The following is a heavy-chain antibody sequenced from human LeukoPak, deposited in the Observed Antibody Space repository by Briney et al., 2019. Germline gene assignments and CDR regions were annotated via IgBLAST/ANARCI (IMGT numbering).Heavy chain of an antibody. D-gene: IGHD1-1*01. CDR2: IKLNSGGT. Sequence: GASVKVSCKASGYTFTDYYMHWVRQATGQGLEWMGWIKLNSGGTNYAQKFQGRVTMTEDTSTDTAYMELSSLRSEDTAVYYCATLLERRGPYFDYWGQGTLVTVSS. CDR1: GYTFTDYY. CDR3: ATLLERRGPYFDY. J-gene: IGHJ4*02. V-gene: IGHV1-2*02.